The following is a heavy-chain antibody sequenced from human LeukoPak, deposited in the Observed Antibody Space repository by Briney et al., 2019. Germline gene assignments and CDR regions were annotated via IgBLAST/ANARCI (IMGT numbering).Heavy chain of an antibody. D-gene: IGHD5-18*01. CDR1: GFTFTNYA. J-gene: IGHJ4*02. CDR3: AKDLIQLWHY. CDR2: ISGGGGST. Sequence: PGGSLRLSCAASGFTFTNYAMSWVRQAPGKGLEWVSGISGGGGSTYYADSVKGRFTISKDNSKNTLYLQMNSLRAEDTAVYYCAKDLIQLWHYWGQGTLVTVSS. V-gene: IGHV3-23*01.